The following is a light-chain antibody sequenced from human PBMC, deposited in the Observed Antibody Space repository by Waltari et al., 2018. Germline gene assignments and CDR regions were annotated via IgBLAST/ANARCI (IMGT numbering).Light chain of an antibody. V-gene: IGLV2-23*02. CDR3: CSYAGSSTFV. CDR1: SSDVGSYNI. Sequence: QSDLTQPASVPGSPGKSTTIPCPGSSSDVGSYNIVSWYQQYPGKAPTLMIYEVTKRPSGVSNRFAGSKSGNTASLTISGLQAEDESDYYCCSYAGSSTFVFGGGTKLTVL. J-gene: IGLJ2*01. CDR2: EVT.